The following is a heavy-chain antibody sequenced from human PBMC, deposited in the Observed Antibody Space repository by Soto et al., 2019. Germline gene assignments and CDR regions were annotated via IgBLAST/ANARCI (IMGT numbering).Heavy chain of an antibody. Sequence: PVGSLRLSCAASGFTFSSYAMHWVRQAPGKGLEWVAVISYDGSNKYYADSVKGRFTISRDNSKNTLYLQMNSLRAEDTAVYYCARDQVAVVGLNYYYYSGMDVWGQGNTVTVS. CDR1: GFTFSSYA. V-gene: IGHV3-30-3*01. J-gene: IGHJ6*02. CDR2: ISYDGSNK. D-gene: IGHD6-19*01. CDR3: ARDQVAVVGLNYYYYSGMDV.